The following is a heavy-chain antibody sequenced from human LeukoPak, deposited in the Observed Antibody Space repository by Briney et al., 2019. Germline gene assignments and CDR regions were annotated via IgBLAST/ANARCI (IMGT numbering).Heavy chain of an antibody. Sequence: GGSLRLSCAASGFTFSSYAMSWVRQAPGKGLEWVSCLTGSGGNTYYADSVKGRFTISRDNSKNTLYLLFYSLKPEDTAVYYCARDRGPTIAVPYYFDFWGQGTVVTVSS. CDR1: GFTFSSYA. CDR2: LTGSGGNT. V-gene: IGHV3-23*01. J-gene: IGHJ4*02. D-gene: IGHD6-19*01. CDR3: ARDRGPTIAVPYYFDF.